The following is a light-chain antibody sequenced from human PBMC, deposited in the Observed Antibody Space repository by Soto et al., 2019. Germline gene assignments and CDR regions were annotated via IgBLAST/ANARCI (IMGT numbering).Light chain of an antibody. V-gene: IGLV2-14*01. CDR1: SSNIGDYNY. CDR2: HVS. J-gene: IGLJ1*01. CDR3: ASYTKSNTFV. Sequence: QSVLAQPASVSGSPGQSITISCTGASSNIGDYNYVSWYQQNQGKAPKLIIYHVSYRPSGVSDRFSASKSGNTASLTISRLRAEDEADYYCASYTKSNTFVVGNRTKVTV.